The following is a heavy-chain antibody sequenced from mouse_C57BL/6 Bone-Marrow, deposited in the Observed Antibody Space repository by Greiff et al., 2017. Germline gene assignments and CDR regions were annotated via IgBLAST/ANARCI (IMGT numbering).Heavy chain of an antibody. CDR2: INYDGSST. CDR1: GFTFSDYY. CDR3: ARIYYDYDGGVRYAMDY. V-gene: IGHV5-16*01. Sequence: VQLKESEGGLVQPGSSMKLSCTASGFTFSDYYMAWVRQVPEKGLEWVANINYDGSSTYYLDSLKSRFIISGDNAKNILYLQMSSLKSEDTATYYCARIYYDYDGGVRYAMDYWGQGTSVTVSA. D-gene: IGHD2-4*01. J-gene: IGHJ4*01.